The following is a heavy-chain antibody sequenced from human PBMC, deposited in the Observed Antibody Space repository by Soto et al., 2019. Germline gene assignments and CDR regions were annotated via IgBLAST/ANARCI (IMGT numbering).Heavy chain of an antibody. D-gene: IGHD2-2*01. CDR3: GRCTSTSCHLGSDY. CDR1: GFTFSSYA. CDR2: ISYDGSNK. J-gene: IGHJ4*02. V-gene: IGHV3-30-3*01. Sequence: PWGSLRLSCAASGFTFSSYAMNWVRQAPGKGLEWVALISYDGSNKYYADSVRGRFTISRDSSTNTLFLQMNSLRAADTAVYYCGRCTSTSCHLGSDYWGQGTLVTVSS.